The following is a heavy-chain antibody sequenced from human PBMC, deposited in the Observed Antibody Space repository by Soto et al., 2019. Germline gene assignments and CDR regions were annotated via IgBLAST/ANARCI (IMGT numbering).Heavy chain of an antibody. J-gene: IGHJ4*02. V-gene: IGHV4-59*12. CDR2: IYYSGST. D-gene: IGHD2-15*01. CDR3: ARGSNKDCSGGSCYLAYFDY. Sequence: SETLSLTCTASGGSISPYYWSWIRQPPGEGMEWLGDIYYSGSTNYNPSLKSRVTISVDTSKNQFSLKLSSVTAADTAVYYCARGSNKDCSGGSCYLAYFDYWGQGTLVTVSS. CDR1: GGSISPYY.